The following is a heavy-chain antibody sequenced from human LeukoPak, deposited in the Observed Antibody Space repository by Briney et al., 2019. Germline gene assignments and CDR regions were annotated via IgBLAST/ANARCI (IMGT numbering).Heavy chain of an antibody. CDR2: ISSSSSYI. Sequence: PGGSLRLSCAASGFTFDDYGMSWVRQAPGKGLEWVSSISSSSSYIYYADSVKGRFTISRDNAKNSLYLQMNSLRAEDTAVYYCARDLLGDYWGQGTLVTVSS. CDR1: GFTFDDYG. CDR3: ARDLLGDY. J-gene: IGHJ4*02. V-gene: IGHV3-21*01.